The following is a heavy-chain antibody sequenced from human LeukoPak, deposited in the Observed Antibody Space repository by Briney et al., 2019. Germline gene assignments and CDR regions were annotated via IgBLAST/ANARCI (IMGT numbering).Heavy chain of an antibody. D-gene: IGHD6-13*01. CDR3: AKSSVYSSSSGWFDP. V-gene: IGHV3-48*01. CDR1: GFTFSSYS. CDR2: ISSSSSTI. J-gene: IGHJ5*02. Sequence: GGSLRLSCAASGFTFSSYSMNWVRQAPGKGLEWVSYISSSSSTIYYADSVKGRFTISRDNSKNTLYLQMNSLRAEDTAVYYCAKSSVYSSSSGWFDPWGQGTLVTVSS.